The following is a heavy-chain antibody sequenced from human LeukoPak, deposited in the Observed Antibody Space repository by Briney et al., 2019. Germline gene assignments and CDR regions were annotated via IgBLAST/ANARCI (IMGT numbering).Heavy chain of an antibody. CDR1: GGSISSSSYY. CDR3: ARHLAIYDSGGYYYERGRYYFDF. V-gene: IGHV4-39*01. D-gene: IGHD3-22*01. CDR2: IYFSGST. Sequence: SGTLSLTCTVSGGSISSSSYYWGWIRQPPGKGLEWLGTIYFSGSTYYNPSLKSRITISVDTSKNQFSLKLSSATAADTAVYYCARHLAIYDSGGYYYERGRYYFDFWGQGALVTVSS. J-gene: IGHJ4*02.